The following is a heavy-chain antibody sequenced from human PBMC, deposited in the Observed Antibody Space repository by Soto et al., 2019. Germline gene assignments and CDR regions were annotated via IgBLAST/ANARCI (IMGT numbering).Heavy chain of an antibody. J-gene: IGHJ6*02. Sequence: VRKAPGQGLEWMGGIIPIFGTANYAQKFQGRVTITADESTSTAYMELSSLRSEDTAVYYCARYGYYGSGSYVYYYYGMDVWGQGTTVTGSS. V-gene: IGHV1-69*01. D-gene: IGHD3-10*01. CDR3: ARYGYYGSGSYVYYYYGMDV. CDR2: IIPIFGTA.